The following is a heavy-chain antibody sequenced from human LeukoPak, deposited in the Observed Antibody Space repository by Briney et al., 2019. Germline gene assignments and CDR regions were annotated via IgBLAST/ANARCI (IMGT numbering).Heavy chain of an antibody. J-gene: IGHJ3*02. Sequence: ASVKVSCKASGYTFTGYYMHWVRQAPGQGLEWMGWINPNSGGTNYAQKFQGRVTMTRDTSISTAYMELSRLRSDDTAVYYCARDGSSWSHAFDIWGQGTMVTVSS. CDR2: INPNSGGT. CDR3: ARDGSSWSHAFDI. V-gene: IGHV1-2*02. CDR1: GYTFTGYY. D-gene: IGHD2-2*01.